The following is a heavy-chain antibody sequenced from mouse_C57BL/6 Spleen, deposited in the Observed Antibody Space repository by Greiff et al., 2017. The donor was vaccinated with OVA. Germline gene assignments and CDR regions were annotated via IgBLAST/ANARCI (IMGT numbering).Heavy chain of an antibody. CDR2: IWRGGST. Sequence: VKVVESGPGLVQPSQSLSITCTVSGFSLTSYGVHWVRQSPGKGLEWLGVIWRGGSTDYNAAFMSRLSITKDNSKRQVFCKMNSLQADDTAIYYCAKNCGSSHWYFEVWGTGATVTVSS. J-gene: IGHJ1*03. V-gene: IGHV2-5*01. CDR1: GFSLTSYG. CDR3: AKNCGSSHWYFEV. D-gene: IGHD1-1*01.